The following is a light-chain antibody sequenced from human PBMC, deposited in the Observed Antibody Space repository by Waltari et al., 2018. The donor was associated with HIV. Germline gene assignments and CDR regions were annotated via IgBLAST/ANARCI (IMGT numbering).Light chain of an antibody. CDR1: SLRNYY. Sequence: SSEVTQDPAVSVALGQTVRITCQGDSLRNYYPTWYQQKPGQAPVLVIYGKNNRPSVCPGRFSGSTSGNTASLTITGAQAEDEADYYCNSRDSSGNRLVVFGGGTKLTVL. CDR2: GKN. J-gene: IGLJ2*01. V-gene: IGLV3-19*01. CDR3: NSRDSSGNRLVV.